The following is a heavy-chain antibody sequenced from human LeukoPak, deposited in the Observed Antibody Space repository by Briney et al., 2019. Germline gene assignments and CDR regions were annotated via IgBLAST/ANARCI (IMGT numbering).Heavy chain of an antibody. CDR3: AKLSLYYYGSGSFLYFDY. Sequence: GGSLRLSCAASGFTFSSYWMSWVRQAPGKGLEWVSAISGSGGSTYYADSVKGRFTISRDNSKNTLYLQMNSLRAEDTAVYYCAKLSLYYYGSGSFLYFDYWGQGTLVTVSS. CDR1: GFTFSSYW. D-gene: IGHD3-10*01. J-gene: IGHJ4*02. V-gene: IGHV3-23*01. CDR2: ISGSGGST.